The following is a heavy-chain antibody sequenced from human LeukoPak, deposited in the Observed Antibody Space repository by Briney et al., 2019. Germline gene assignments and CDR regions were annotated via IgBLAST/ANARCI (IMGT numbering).Heavy chain of an antibody. Sequence: PGGSLRLSCAASGFPFSDYWMSWLRQAPGKGLEWVANIKHDGSEKFSVDSVKGRFTISRDNAKNSLFLQMDSLRPEDTAVYFCARDNSLWGSGSYYYYYMDVWGKGTTVTISS. CDR2: IKHDGSEK. CDR1: GFPFSDYW. J-gene: IGHJ6*03. V-gene: IGHV3-7*01. D-gene: IGHD3-10*01. CDR3: ARDNSLWGSGSYYYYYMDV.